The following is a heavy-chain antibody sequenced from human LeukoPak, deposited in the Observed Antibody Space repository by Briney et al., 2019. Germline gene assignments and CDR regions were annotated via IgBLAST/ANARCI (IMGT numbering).Heavy chain of an antibody. D-gene: IGHD2-15*01. Sequence: GASVMVSCKASGYTFTGYYMHWVRQAPGQGLEWMGWINPNSGGTNYAQKFQGRVTMTRDTSISTAYMELSRLRSDDTAVYYCASSAGYLSGPTAFDIWGQGTMVTVSS. CDR3: ASSAGYLSGPTAFDI. CDR1: GYTFTGYY. V-gene: IGHV1-2*02. J-gene: IGHJ3*02. CDR2: INPNSGGT.